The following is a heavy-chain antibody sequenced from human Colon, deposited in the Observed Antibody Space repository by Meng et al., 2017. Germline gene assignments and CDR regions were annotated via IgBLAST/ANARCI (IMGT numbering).Heavy chain of an antibody. D-gene: IGHD3-3*01. Sequence: ESLKISCGASGFNFGDYIMHWVRQSPGRGLEWISRIVPDGGITTYADSVKGRFTVSRDNAKNTLYLQMNRLRADDTAVYYCARDLGWVLFDYWGQGALVTVSS. CDR2: IVPDGGIT. CDR3: ARDLGWVLFDY. V-gene: IGHV3-74*01. CDR1: GFNFGDYI. J-gene: IGHJ4*02.